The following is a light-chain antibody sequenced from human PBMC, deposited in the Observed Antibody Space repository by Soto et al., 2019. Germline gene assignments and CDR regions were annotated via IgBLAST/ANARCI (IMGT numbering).Light chain of an antibody. V-gene: IGLV2-14*01. CDR1: SSDVGGYNY. CDR3: SSYTSSSTVV. Sequence: QSALTQPASVSGSPGPSITISCTGTSSDVGGYNYVSWYQQHPGKAPKLMIYDVSNRPSGVSNRFSGSKSGNTASLTISGLQAADEADYYCSSYTSSSTVVFGGGTKVTVL. CDR2: DVS. J-gene: IGLJ2*01.